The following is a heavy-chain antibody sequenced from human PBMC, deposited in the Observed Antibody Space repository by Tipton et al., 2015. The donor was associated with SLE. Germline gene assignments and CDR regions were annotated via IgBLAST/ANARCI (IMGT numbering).Heavy chain of an antibody. D-gene: IGHD3-10*01. CDR2: IYYSGST. CDR1: GGSISSGDYY. Sequence: LRLSCTVSGGSISSGDYYWSWIRQPPGKGLEWIGYIYYSGSTYYNPSLKSRVTISVDTSKNQFSLKLSSVTAADTAVYYCARVPDTMVRGRHAFDIWGQGTMVTVSS. J-gene: IGHJ3*02. CDR3: ARVPDTMVRGRHAFDI. V-gene: IGHV4-30-4*01.